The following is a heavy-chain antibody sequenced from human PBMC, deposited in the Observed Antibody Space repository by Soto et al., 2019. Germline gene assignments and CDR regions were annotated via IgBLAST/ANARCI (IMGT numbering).Heavy chain of an antibody. Sequence: SETLSLTCTVSGGAIISSNYYWGGIRQPPGIGLEWIGSIHYTGSTYYNASLKSRVTISVDTSKNQLSLKLGSVTAADTAVYGCARGVYDILTGYDFGSWGQGALVNFS. D-gene: IGHD3-9*01. CDR3: ARGVYDILTGYDFGS. V-gene: IGHV4-39*01. CDR1: GGAIISSNYY. J-gene: IGHJ4*02. CDR2: IHYTGST.